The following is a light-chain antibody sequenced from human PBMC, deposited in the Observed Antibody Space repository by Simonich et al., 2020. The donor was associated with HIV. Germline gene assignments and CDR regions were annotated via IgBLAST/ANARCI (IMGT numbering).Light chain of an antibody. CDR2: DAS. V-gene: IGKV3D-20*02. J-gene: IGKJ4*01. CDR3: QQRSNWLT. CDR1: QSVSSSY. Sequence: EIVLTQSPGTLSLSPGERATLSCRASQSVSSSYLAWYQQKPGLAPRLLIYDASNRATGIPARFSGSGSGTDFTLTISSLEPEDFAVYYCQQRSNWLTFGGGTKVEIK.